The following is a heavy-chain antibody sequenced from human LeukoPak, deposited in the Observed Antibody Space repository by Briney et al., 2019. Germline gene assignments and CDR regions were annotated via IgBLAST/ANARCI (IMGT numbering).Heavy chain of an antibody. CDR1: GYSISSGYY. CDR3: AERVGYDFWSGYYSSGPQYFQH. J-gene: IGHJ1*01. V-gene: IGHV4-38-2*02. CDR2: IYHSGST. D-gene: IGHD3-3*01. Sequence: PSETLSLTCTVSGYSISSGYYWGWIRQPPGKGVGWIESIYHSGSTYYNPSLKSRVTISVDTSKNQFSLKLSSVTAADTAVYYCAERVGYDFWSGYYSSGPQYFQHWGQGTLVTVSS.